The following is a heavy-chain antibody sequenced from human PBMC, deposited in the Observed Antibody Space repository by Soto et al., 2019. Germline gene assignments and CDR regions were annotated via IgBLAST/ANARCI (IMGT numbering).Heavy chain of an antibody. J-gene: IGHJ4*02. CDR1: GFTFSSDS. V-gene: IGHV3-64*04. D-gene: IGHD3-3*01. CDR3: ARDKRDLRFLEWSYYFDY. CDR2: ISTNGGST. Sequence: GGALRHSCLASGFTFSSDSIHWVRPGPGEGLEYVSSISTNGGSTHYADSVKGRFTISRDNSKNTLYLQMNSLRAEDTAVYYCARDKRDLRFLEWSYYFDYWGQGTLVTVSS.